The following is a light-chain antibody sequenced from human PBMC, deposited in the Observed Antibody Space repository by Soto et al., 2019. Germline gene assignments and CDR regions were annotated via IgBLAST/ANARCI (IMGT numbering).Light chain of an antibody. Sequence: DIQLTQSPSFLSASVGDRVTITCRASQGISSYLAWYQQKPGKAPKLLIYAASTLQSGVPSRFSGSGSGTEFTLTISGLQPEDLATYYCQQLNSYPITFGQGTRLEI. V-gene: IGKV1-9*01. CDR2: AAS. J-gene: IGKJ5*01. CDR1: QGISSY. CDR3: QQLNSYPIT.